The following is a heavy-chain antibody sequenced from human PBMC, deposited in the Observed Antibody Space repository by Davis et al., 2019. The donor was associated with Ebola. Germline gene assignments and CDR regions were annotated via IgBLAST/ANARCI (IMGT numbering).Heavy chain of an antibody. CDR3: ARGWLRSGLDY. V-gene: IGHV6-1*01. J-gene: IGHJ4*02. D-gene: IGHD3-22*01. CDR1: GDSVSGSSTGA. CDR2: TYYTSKWFN. Sequence: HSQTLSLTRAISGDSVSGSSTGAWSWSRQSPSRGLEWLGRTYYTSKWFNDYAVSVTSRITVNPDTSKNQFSLQLDSVTPEDTAVYYCARGWLRSGLDYWGQGILVTVSS.